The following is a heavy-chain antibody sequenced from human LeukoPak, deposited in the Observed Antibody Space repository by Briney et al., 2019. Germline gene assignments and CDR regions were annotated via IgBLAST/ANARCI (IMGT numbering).Heavy chain of an antibody. CDR1: GFTFSNAW. CDR2: IKSKTDGEAT. J-gene: IGHJ4*02. D-gene: IGHD3-16*01. CDR3: TSDPADGWGY. V-gene: IGHV3-15*01. Sequence: GGSLRLSCAASGFTFSNAWMNWVRQGPGKGLEWLGRIKSKTDGEATDYTAPVKGRFTISRDDSKNTLYLQMNSLKTEDTAVYYCTSDPADGWGYWGQGTLVTVSS.